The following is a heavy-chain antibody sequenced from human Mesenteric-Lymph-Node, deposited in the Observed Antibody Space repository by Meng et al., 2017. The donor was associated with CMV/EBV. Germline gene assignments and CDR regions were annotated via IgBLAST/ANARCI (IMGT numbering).Heavy chain of an antibody. Sequence: SETLSLTCAVYGGSFSGYYWSWIRQPPGKGLEWIGEINHSGNTNYNPSLKSRVTISVDTSKNQFSLKLSSVTAADTAMYYCARVRPEYCSSTSCPPTPLFDYWGQGTLVTVSS. D-gene: IGHD2-2*01. J-gene: IGHJ4*02. V-gene: IGHV4-34*01. CDR1: GGSFSGYY. CDR3: ARVRPEYCSSTSCPPTPLFDY. CDR2: INHSGNT.